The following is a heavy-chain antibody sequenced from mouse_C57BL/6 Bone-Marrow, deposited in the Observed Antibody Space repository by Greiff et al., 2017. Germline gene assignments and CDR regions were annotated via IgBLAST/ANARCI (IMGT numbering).Heavy chain of an antibody. CDR2: IYPRSGNT. CDR1: GYTFTSYG. CDR3: ARSKDYYGSRYVDV. V-gene: IGHV1-81*01. J-gene: IGHJ1*03. D-gene: IGHD1-1*01. Sequence: VKLMESGAELARPGASVKLSCKASGYTFTSYGISWVKQRTGQGLEWIGEIYPRSGNTSYNEKFKGKATLTADKSSSTAYMELRSLTSEDSAVYFCARSKDYYGSRYVDVWGTGTTVTVSS.